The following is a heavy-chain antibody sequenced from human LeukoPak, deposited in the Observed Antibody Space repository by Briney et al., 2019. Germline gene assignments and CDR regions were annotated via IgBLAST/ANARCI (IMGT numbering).Heavy chain of an antibody. CDR2: ISYDGSNK. CDR3: AKMREDDDYGTDY. Sequence: GGSLRLSCAASGFTFSSYGMHWVRQAPGKGLEWVAVISYDGSNKYYADSVKGRFTISRGNSKNTLYLQMNSLRAEDTAVYYCAKMREDDDYGTDYWGQGTLVTVSS. CDR1: GFTFSSYG. D-gene: IGHD4-17*01. V-gene: IGHV3-30*18. J-gene: IGHJ4*02.